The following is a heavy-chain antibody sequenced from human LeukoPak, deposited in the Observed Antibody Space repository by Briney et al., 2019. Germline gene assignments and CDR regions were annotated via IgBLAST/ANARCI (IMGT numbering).Heavy chain of an antibody. Sequence: PSETLSLTCTVSGGSISSGGYYWSWVRQHPGKGLEWIGHIYNSGSTSYSPPLKSRVTISIDTSKNQFFLRLSSVTAADTAVYYCARGETGWSDYWGQGTLVTVSS. CDR3: ARGETGWSDY. V-gene: IGHV4-31*03. CDR2: IYNSGST. D-gene: IGHD6-19*01. CDR1: GGSISSGGYY. J-gene: IGHJ4*02.